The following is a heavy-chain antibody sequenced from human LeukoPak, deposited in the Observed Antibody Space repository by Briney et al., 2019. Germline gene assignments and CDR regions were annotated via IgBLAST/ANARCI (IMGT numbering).Heavy chain of an antibody. Sequence: PVQPLDSPSVSSSGSTIYYADSVKGRFTISRDNAKNSLYLQMNSLRAEDTAVYYCARNYGSGSYWDYWGQGTLVTVSS. D-gene: IGHD3-10*01. CDR3: ARNYGSGSYWDY. CDR2: SSSGSTI. V-gene: IGHV3-69-1*01. J-gene: IGHJ4*02.